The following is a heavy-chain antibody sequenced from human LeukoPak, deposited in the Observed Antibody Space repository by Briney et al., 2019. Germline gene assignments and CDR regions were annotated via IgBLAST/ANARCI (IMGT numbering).Heavy chain of an antibody. Sequence: SETLSLTCTVSGGSISSYYWSWIRQPPGKGLEWIGYIYTSGSTNYSPSLKSRVTMSVDTSKNQFSLKLSSVTAADTAVYYCARGGVDIVVVPAAGGFDPWGQGTLVTVSS. CDR1: GGSISSYY. J-gene: IGHJ5*02. D-gene: IGHD2-2*01. CDR2: IYTSGST. CDR3: ARGGVDIVVVPAAGGFDP. V-gene: IGHV4-4*08.